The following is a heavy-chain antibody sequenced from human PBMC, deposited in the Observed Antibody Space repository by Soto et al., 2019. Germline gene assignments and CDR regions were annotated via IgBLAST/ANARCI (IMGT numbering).Heavy chain of an antibody. Sequence: QVQLQESGPGLVKPSETLSLTCTVSGGSISSYYWSWIRQPPGKGLEWIGYIYYSGSTNYNPSLKRRVTISVDTSKNQFSLHLSPVTAADTAVYYCARDNCYYMDVWGKGTTVTVSS. V-gene: IGHV4-59*12. CDR3: ARDNCYYMDV. CDR1: GGSISSYY. CDR2: IYYSGST. J-gene: IGHJ6*03.